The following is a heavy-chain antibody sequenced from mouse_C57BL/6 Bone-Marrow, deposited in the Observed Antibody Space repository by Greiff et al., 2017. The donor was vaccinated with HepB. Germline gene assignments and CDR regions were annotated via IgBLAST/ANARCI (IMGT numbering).Heavy chain of an antibody. Sequence: EVKLMESGPGLVKPSQSLSLTCSVTGYSITSGYNWNWIRQFPGNKTEWMGYISYDGSNNYNPSLKNRISITRDTSKNQFFLKLNSVTTEDTATYYCSITTVVATDYWGQGTSVTVSS. J-gene: IGHJ4*01. CDR2: ISYDGSN. CDR1: GYSITSGYN. D-gene: IGHD1-1*01. V-gene: IGHV3-6*01. CDR3: SITTVVATDY.